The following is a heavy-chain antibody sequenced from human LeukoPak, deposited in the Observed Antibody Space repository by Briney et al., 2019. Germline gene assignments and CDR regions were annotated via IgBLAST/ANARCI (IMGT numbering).Heavy chain of an antibody. V-gene: IGHV3-23*01. D-gene: IGHD2-15*01. J-gene: IGHJ4*02. CDR1: GFTFSDYS. CDR2: ISGSGGST. Sequence: GGSLRLSCAASGFTFSDYSMNWVRQVPGKGLEWVSAISGSGGSTYYADSVKGRFTISRDNSKNTLYLQMNSLRAEDTAVYYCAKVAVVVAAITYYFDYWGQGTLVTVSS. CDR3: AKVAVVVAAITYYFDY.